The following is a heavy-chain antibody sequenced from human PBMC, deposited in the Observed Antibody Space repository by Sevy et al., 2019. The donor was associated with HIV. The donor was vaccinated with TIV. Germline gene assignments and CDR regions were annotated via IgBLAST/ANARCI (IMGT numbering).Heavy chain of an antibody. CDR1: GYIFSDYH. CDR3: ARLTTQPTSDLYGLDV. D-gene: IGHD4-17*01. V-gene: IGHV1-2*02. Sequence: ASVKVSCKASGYIFSDYHIHWVRQAPGQGLEWMAWINSDSGVTNYAQRFQGEVTVTRDTSLRTAYLELTNLKSNDTAIYYCARLTTQPTSDLYGLDVWGQGTTVTVSS. J-gene: IGHJ6*02. CDR2: INSDSGVT.